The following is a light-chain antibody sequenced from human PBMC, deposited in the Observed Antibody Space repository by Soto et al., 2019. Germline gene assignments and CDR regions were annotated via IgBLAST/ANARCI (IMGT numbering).Light chain of an antibody. Sequence: QSALTQPPSASGSPGQSVTISCTGTSSDVGGYDYVSWYQQHPGKAPKLMIYGVTIRPSGVSDRFSGSKSGNTASLAISGLQAEDEADYYCAAWDDSLSGYVFGTGTKVTVL. CDR1: SSDVGGYDY. V-gene: IGLV2-8*01. CDR3: AAWDDSLSGYV. J-gene: IGLJ1*01. CDR2: GVT.